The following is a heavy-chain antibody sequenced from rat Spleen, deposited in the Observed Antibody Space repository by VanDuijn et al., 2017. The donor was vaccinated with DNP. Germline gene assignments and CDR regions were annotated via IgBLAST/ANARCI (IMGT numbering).Heavy chain of an antibody. CDR3: ATANWELGY. CDR1: GFTFSSYW. D-gene: IGHD5-1*01. V-gene: IGHV5-58*01. J-gene: IGHJ2*01. CDR2: INTDGSTT. Sequence: EVQLVETGGGLVQPGRSLKLSCVASGFTFSSYWMYWIRQAPGKGLEWVASINTDGSTTYYPDSVKGRFTISRDNAENTVYLQMNSLRSEDTATYYCATANWELGYWGQGVMVTVSS.